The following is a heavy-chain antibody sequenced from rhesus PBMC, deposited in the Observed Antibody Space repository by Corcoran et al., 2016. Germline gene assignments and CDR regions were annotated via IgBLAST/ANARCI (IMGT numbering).Heavy chain of an antibody. CDR3: ARDSITGTTRYGLDS. D-gene: IGHD1-26*01. CDR1: GFSFSDYY. J-gene: IGHJ6*01. V-gene: IGHV3S18*01. CDR2: FSYTGGNT. Sequence: EVQLVESGGGLAKPGGSLRLSCAASGFSFSDYYMYWVRQAPGKGLEWVSGFSYTGGNTYYADSVKGRFPISRENAKNTLYLQMDSLRAEDTAVYYCARDSITGTTRYGLDSWGQGVVVTVSS.